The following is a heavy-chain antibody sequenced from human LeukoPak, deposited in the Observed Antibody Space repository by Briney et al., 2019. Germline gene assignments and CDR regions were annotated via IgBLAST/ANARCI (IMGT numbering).Heavy chain of an antibody. CDR1: GGSFSGYY. D-gene: IGHD2-2*01. V-gene: IGHV4-34*01. CDR2: INHSGST. J-gene: IGHJ4*02. Sequence: SETLSLTCAVYGGSFSGYYWSWIRQPPGKGLEWIGEINHSGSTNYNPSLKSRVTISVDTSKNQFSLKLSSVTAADTAVYYCARGGDIVVVLDYWGQGTLVTVSS. CDR3: ARGGDIVVVLDY.